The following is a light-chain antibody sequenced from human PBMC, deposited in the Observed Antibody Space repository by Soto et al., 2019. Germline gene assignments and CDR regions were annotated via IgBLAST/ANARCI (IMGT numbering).Light chain of an antibody. CDR3: QQSYSTFVT. J-gene: IGKJ5*01. CDR1: QSISRD. CDR2: TAS. Sequence: DIQMTQSPSSLSASVGDRVTITCRASQSISRDLNWYQQKPGKAPKLLIYTASSLQSGVPSRFSGSGSGTDFTLTISSLQPEDFATYYCQQSYSTFVTFGQGTRLEI. V-gene: IGKV1-39*01.